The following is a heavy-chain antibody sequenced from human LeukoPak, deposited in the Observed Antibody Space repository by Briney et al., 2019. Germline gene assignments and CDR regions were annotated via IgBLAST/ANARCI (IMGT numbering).Heavy chain of an antibody. Sequence: NPSETLSLTCTVSGYSISSGYYWGWIRQPPGKGLEWIGSIYHSGSTYYNPSLKSRVTISVDTSKNQFSLKLSSVTAADTAVYYCARVGDYYYYMDVWGKGTTVTVSS. CDR1: GYSISSGYY. CDR2: IYHSGST. J-gene: IGHJ6*03. D-gene: IGHD3-10*01. CDR3: ARVGDYYYYMDV. V-gene: IGHV4-38-2*02.